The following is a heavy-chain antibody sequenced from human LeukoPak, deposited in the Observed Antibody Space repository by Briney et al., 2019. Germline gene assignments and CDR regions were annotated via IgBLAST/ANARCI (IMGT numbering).Heavy chain of an antibody. D-gene: IGHD3-16*01. CDR2: INPSGGST. CDR3: ARDRPLGEYFDY. CDR1: GYTFTSYD. Sequence: ASVRVSCKASGYTFTSYDINWVRQATGQGLEWMGIINPSGGSTSYAQKFQGRVTMTRDMSTSTVYMELSSLRSEDTAVYYCARDRPLGEYFDYWGQGTLVTVSS. V-gene: IGHV1-46*01. J-gene: IGHJ4*02.